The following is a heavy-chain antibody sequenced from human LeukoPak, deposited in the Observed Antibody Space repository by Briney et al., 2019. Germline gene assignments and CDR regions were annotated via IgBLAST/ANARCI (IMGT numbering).Heavy chain of an antibody. CDR3: ARDFGVADGCFDR. CDR2: IYYSESI. Sequence: SETLSLTCTVSGGSISSSSYYWGWIRKPPGKGLEWIESIYYSESIYYNPSLKSRVTISVYTAKNLFSIRLRYVTAADTAVYYCARDFGVADGCFDRWGQGTLVTASS. V-gene: IGHV4-39*07. CDR1: GGSISSSSYY. J-gene: IGHJ5*02. D-gene: IGHD3-3*01.